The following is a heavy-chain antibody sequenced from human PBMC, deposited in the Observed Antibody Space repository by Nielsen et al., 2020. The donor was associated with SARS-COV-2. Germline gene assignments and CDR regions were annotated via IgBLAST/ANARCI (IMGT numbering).Heavy chain of an antibody. J-gene: IGHJ6*03. CDR2: ISYDGSNK. Sequence: GESLKISCAASGFTFSSYGMHWVRQAPGKGLEWVAVISYDGSNKYYADSVKGRFTISRDNSKNTLYLQMNSLRAEDTAVYYCAKGGGSITMVRGVIWYMDVWGKGTTVTVSS. V-gene: IGHV3-30*18. CDR1: GFTFSSYG. D-gene: IGHD3-10*01. CDR3: AKGGGSITMVRGVIWYMDV.